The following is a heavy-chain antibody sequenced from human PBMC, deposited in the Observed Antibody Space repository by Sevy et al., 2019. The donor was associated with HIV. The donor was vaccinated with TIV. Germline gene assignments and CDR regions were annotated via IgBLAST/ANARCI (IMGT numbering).Heavy chain of an antibody. J-gene: IGHJ6*02. CDR3: TRVEGATDWGMDV. V-gene: IGHV3-49*04. Sequence: GGSLRLSCTASGFTFGDYTVSWVRQAPGKGLEGVGFIRSKSYGGTIEYAASVKGRFTISKDTSKSIAYLQMNSLKTEDTALYFCTRVEGATDWGMDVWGQGTTVTVSS. CDR2: IRSKSYGGTI. D-gene: IGHD1-26*01. CDR1: GFTFGDYT.